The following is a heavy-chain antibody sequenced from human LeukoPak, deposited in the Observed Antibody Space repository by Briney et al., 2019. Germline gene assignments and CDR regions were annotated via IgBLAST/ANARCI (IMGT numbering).Heavy chain of an antibody. J-gene: IGHJ6*02. CDR3: ARDNWSGYGSGKWIGYYYGMDV. CDR2: ISSSSSTI. D-gene: IGHD3-10*01. V-gene: IGHV3-48*04. CDR1: GFTFSSYS. Sequence: QPGGSLRLSCAASGFTFSSYSMNWVRQAPGKGLEWVSYISSSSSTIYYADSVKGRFTISRDNAKNSLYLQMNSLRAEDTAVYYCARDNWSGYGSGKWIGYYYGMDVWGQGTTVTVSS.